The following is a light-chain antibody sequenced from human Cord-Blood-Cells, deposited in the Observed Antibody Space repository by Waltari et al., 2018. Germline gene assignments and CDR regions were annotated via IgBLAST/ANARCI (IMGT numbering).Light chain of an antibody. Sequence: QSVLTQPPSASGTPGQRVTISCSGSSSNIGSNTVNWYQQLPGTAPKLLIYSNKQRPPGGPYRFSGSKSGTSASLAIRGVQAEGEAEYYWAGWDDSLNGWVFGGGTKLTVL. CDR3: AGWDDSLNGWV. J-gene: IGLJ3*02. CDR1: SSNIGSNT. CDR2: SNK. V-gene: IGLV1-44*01.